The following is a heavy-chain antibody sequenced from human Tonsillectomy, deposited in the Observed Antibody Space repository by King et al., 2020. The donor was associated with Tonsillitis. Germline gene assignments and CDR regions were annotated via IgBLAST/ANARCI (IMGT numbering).Heavy chain of an antibody. Sequence: VQLQESGPGLVKPSQTLSLTCTVSGGSISSAGYYWSWIRLHPGKGLEWIGYISYSGSPFYNPSLKSRLTISVDTSKNQFSLNLTSVTAADTAVYYCASTAPPFYYYYMDGWGSGTTVTVSS. V-gene: IGHV4-31*03. J-gene: IGHJ6*03. CDR1: GGSISSAGYY. CDR2: ISYSGSP. D-gene: IGHD6-25*01. CDR3: ASTAPPFYYYYMDG.